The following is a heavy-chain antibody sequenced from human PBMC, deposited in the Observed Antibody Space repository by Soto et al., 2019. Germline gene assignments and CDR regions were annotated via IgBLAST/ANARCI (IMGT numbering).Heavy chain of an antibody. D-gene: IGHD4-17*01. CDR1: GDSISNDR. Sequence: SETLSLTCTVSGDSISNDRWSWVRQPAGKGLEWIGRIFASGRTNYNPSLQSRVTMSVDTSKNQFSLTMTSLAAADTAVYYCTRGTSETTDPFYWGQGIPVTVSS. CDR2: IFASGRT. V-gene: IGHV4-4*07. CDR3: TRGTSETTDPFY. J-gene: IGHJ4*02.